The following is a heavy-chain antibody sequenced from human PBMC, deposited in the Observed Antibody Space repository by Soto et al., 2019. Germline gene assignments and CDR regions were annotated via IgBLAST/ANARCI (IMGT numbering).Heavy chain of an antibody. CDR2: IYYSGST. V-gene: IGHV4-30-4*01. D-gene: IGHD3-22*01. Sequence: SETLSLTCTVSGGSINSGDYYWSWIRQPPGKGLEWIGYIYYSGSTYHNPSLKSRINISVDTSKNQFSLKLSSVTAADTAVCYCATVQTYHYHSSGYANAFDMWGQGTMVTVSS. CDR1: GGSINSGDYY. J-gene: IGHJ3*02. CDR3: ATVQTYHYHSSGYANAFDM.